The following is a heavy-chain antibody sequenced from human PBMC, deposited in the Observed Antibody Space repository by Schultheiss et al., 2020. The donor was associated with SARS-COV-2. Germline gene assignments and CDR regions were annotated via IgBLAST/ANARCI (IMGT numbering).Heavy chain of an antibody. CDR3: ARVIIKFLVGATAFDY. CDR2: IKSKTDGGTT. D-gene: IGHD1-26*01. V-gene: IGHV3-15*07. Sequence: GGSLRLSCAASGFTFSNAWMNWVRQAPGKGLEWVGRIKSKTDGGTTDYAAPVKGRFTISRDDSKNTLYLQMNSLRAEDTAVYYCARVIIKFLVGATAFDYWGQGTLVTVSS. CDR1: GFTFSNAW. J-gene: IGHJ4*02.